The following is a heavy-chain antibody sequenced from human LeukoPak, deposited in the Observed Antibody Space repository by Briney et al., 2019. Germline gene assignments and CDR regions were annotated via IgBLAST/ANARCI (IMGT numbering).Heavy chain of an antibody. CDR1: GGTVSSID. CDR3: AGGPPYYDTLTGGSDY. Sequence: PGGSLRLSCTASGGTVSSIDMTWVRQAPGKGLELGSIIYIGGGTYFAVSVKGRFTISRDISRNALCLQMNSVGVVDTAMCYCAGGPPYYDTLTGGSDYWGQGTLVTVSS. D-gene: IGHD3-9*01. CDR2: IYIGGGT. J-gene: IGHJ4*02. V-gene: IGHV3-53*01.